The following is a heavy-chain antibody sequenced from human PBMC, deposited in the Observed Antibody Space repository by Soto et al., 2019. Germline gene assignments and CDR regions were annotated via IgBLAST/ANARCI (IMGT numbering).Heavy chain of an antibody. CDR2: IWYDGSNK. Sequence: GGSLRLSCAASGFTFSSYGMHWVRQAPGKGLEWVAVIWYDGSNKYYADSVKGRFTISRDNSKNTLYLQMNSLRAEDTAVYYCARGYCSGGSCYSHYYYYMDVWGKGTTVTVSS. V-gene: IGHV3-33*01. J-gene: IGHJ6*03. D-gene: IGHD2-15*01. CDR1: GFTFSSYG. CDR3: ARGYCSGGSCYSHYYYYMDV.